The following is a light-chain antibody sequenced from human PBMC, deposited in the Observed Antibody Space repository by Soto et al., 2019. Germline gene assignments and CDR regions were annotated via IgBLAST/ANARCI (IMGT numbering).Light chain of an antibody. J-gene: IGKJ1*01. CDR1: QSIRYY. CDR2: GAS. V-gene: IGKV1-5*01. Sequence: DIQLTQSPPTLSASVGDRVTITCRASQSIRYYLAWYQQMPGKAPKLLIYGASSLQSGVPSRFSGRGSGTEFTLTISSLQPDDFSTYFCQHHNSYSQTFGQGTKVEIK. CDR3: QHHNSYSQT.